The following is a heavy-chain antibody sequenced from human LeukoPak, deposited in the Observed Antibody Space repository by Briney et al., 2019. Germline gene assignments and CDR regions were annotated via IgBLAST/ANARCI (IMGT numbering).Heavy chain of an antibody. Sequence: SETLSLTCAVYGGSSSVYYWSWIRQPPGKGLEWIGEINHSGSTNYNPSLKSRVTISVDTSKNQFSLKLSSVTAADTAVYYCARGGTMVRGVRTTRAFDIWGQGTMVTVSS. CDR2: INHSGST. CDR1: GGSSSVYY. CDR3: ARGGTMVRGVRTTRAFDI. J-gene: IGHJ3*02. V-gene: IGHV4-34*01. D-gene: IGHD3-10*01.